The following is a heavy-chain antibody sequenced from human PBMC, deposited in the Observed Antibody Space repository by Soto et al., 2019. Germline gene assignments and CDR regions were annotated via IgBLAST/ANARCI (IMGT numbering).Heavy chain of an antibody. CDR2: ISGDSGRT. V-gene: IGHV3-23*01. D-gene: IGHD2-21*02. J-gene: IGHJ2*01. CDR1: ELTFGNYA. CDR3: AVTPNCGRDCSAASYWYFDL. Sequence: EVQLLESGGGLVQPGGSVRLSCAASELTFGNYAMSWVRQAPGKGLEWVSAISGDSGRTYYADSVKGRFTISRDNSKNTLYLQMNTLRAEDTAVYYCAVTPNCGRDCSAASYWYFDLWGRGTLVTVSS.